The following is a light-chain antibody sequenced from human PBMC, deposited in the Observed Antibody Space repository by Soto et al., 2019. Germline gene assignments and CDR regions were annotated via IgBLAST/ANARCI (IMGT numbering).Light chain of an antibody. V-gene: IGKV3-11*01. CDR1: QSVSSY. Sequence: EIVLTQSPATLSLSPGERATLSCRASQSVSSYLAWYQRKPGQAPRLLIYDASNRATGIPARFSGSGSGTDFTLTISSLEPEDFAVYYCQQRSNPYTFGQGTKLEIK. CDR2: DAS. J-gene: IGKJ2*01. CDR3: QQRSNPYT.